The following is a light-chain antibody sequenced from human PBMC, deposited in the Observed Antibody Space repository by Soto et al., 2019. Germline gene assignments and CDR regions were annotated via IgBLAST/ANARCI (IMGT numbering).Light chain of an antibody. CDR3: QQYGSSPT. CDR2: DVS. V-gene: IGKV3-20*01. CDR1: QSVSSSY. Sequence: EIVLTQSPGTLSLSPGERATLSCRSSQSVSSSYLAWYQQKPGQAPRLFIYDVSSRATGIPDRFSGSGSGTDFTLTVSRLEPEDFAVYYCQQYGSSPTFGQGTKVEIK. J-gene: IGKJ1*01.